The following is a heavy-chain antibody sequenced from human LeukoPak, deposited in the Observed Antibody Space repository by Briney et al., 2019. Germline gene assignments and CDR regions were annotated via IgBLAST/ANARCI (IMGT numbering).Heavy chain of an antibody. J-gene: IGHJ4*02. CDR1: GFTFRNHW. V-gene: IGHV3-74*03. CDR2: ISSDGSST. D-gene: IGHD6-6*01. Sequence: GGSLRLSCAASGFTFRNHWMHWVRQTPGKGLVWVSRISSDGSSTTYADSVKGRFTISRDNAKNTLYLQMDNLRAEDTAMYYCARDQRVTGRPDIDYWGQGTLVIVSS. CDR3: ARDQRVTGRPDIDY.